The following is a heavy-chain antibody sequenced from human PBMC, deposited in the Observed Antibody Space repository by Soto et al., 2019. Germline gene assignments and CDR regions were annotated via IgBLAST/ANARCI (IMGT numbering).Heavy chain of an antibody. CDR3: AKDLSLGAFDI. V-gene: IGHV3-23*01. D-gene: IGHD3-16*02. CDR1: GFTFSSYA. Sequence: EVQLLESGGGLAQPGGSLTLSCEDSGFTFSSYAMNWVRQAPGKGLEWVSAISQSGGTINYADSVKDRFTIYRDNSKNTLYLQMNSLRAEDTAIYYCAKDLSLGAFDIWGQGTMVTVSS. CDR2: ISQSGGTI. J-gene: IGHJ3*02.